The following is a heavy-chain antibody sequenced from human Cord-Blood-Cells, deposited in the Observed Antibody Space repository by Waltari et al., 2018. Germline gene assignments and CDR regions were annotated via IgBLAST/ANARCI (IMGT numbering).Heavy chain of an antibody. J-gene: IGHJ4*02. CDR2: IYYSGRT. CDR3: ASVMVRGVLSDY. V-gene: IGHV4-39*07. D-gene: IGHD3-10*01. CDR1: GGSISSSSYY. Sequence: QLQLQESGPGLVKPSETLSLTCTVSGGSISSSSYYWGWIRQPPGKGLEWIGSIYYSGRTNYNPSLKSRVTISVDTSKNQFSLKLSSVTAADTAVYYCASVMVRGVLSDYWGQGTLVTVSS.